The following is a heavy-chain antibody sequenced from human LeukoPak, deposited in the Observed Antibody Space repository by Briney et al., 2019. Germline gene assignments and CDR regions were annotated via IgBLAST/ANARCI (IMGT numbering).Heavy chain of an antibody. CDR3: TSGDDSSGYYLY. CDR1: GGTFSSYA. Sequence: SVKVSCKASGGTFSSYAISWVRQAPGQGLEWMGGIIPIFGTANYAQKFQGRVTMTRDTSTSTVYMELSSLRSEDTAVYYCTSGDDSSGYYLYWGQGTLVTVSS. V-gene: IGHV1-69*05. J-gene: IGHJ4*02. CDR2: IIPIFGTA. D-gene: IGHD3-22*01.